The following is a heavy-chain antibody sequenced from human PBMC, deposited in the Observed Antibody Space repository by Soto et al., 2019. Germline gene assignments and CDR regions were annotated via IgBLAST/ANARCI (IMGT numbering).Heavy chain of an antibody. CDR3: AKEVGAVVEKHTVFDY. Sequence: GGSLRLSCAASGFTFSSYGMHWVRQAPGKGLEWVAVISYDGSNKYYADSVKGRFTISRDNSKNTLYLQMNSLRAEDTAVYYCAKEVGAVVEKHTVFDYWGQGTLVTVSS. V-gene: IGHV3-30*18. D-gene: IGHD2-2*01. J-gene: IGHJ4*02. CDR2: ISYDGSNK. CDR1: GFTFSSYG.